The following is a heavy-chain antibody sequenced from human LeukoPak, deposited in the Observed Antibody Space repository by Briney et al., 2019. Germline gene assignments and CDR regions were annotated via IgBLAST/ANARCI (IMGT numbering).Heavy chain of an antibody. CDR2: INPNSGGT. CDR3: ARPKQGSSAPRSWFDP. CDR1: GYTFTGYY. J-gene: IGHJ5*02. D-gene: IGHD2-2*01. Sequence: ASVKVSCKASGYTFTGYYMHWVRQAPGQGLEWMGWINPNSGGTNYAQKFQGRVTMTRDTSISTAYMELSRLRSDDTAVYYCARPKQGSSAPRSWFDPSGQGTLVTVSS. V-gene: IGHV1-2*02.